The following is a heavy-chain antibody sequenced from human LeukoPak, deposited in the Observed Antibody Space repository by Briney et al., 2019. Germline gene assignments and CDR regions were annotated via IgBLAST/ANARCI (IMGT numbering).Heavy chain of an antibody. V-gene: IGHV3-66*01. CDR1: GFTVSSNY. CDR2: IYSGGST. Sequence: GGSLRLSCAASGFTVSSNYMSWVRQAPGKGLEWVSVIYSGGSTYYADSVKGRFTISRDNSKNTLYLQMNSLRAEDTAVYYWARAVAGTRFDPWGQGTLVTVPS. D-gene: IGHD6-19*01. CDR3: ARAVAGTRFDP. J-gene: IGHJ5*02.